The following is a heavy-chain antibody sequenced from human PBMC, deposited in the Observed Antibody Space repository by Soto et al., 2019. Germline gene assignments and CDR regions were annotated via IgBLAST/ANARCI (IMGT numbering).Heavy chain of an antibody. J-gene: IGHJ4*02. CDR1: GYTLTELS. Sequence: ASVKVSCKVSGYTLTELSMHWVRQAPGKGLEWMGGFDPEDGETIYAQKFQGRVTRTEDTSTDTAYMELSSLRSEDTAVYYCAAEIAAAGYFDYWGQGTLVTVSS. V-gene: IGHV1-24*01. CDR2: FDPEDGET. D-gene: IGHD6-13*01. CDR3: AAEIAAAGYFDY.